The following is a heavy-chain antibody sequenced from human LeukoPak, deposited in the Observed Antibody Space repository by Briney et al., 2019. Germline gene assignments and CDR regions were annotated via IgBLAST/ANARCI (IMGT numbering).Heavy chain of an antibody. Sequence: GGSLRLSCAASAFAFSNYNMIWVRQAPGKGLEWVSSISSSATYIYYADSVKGRFTISRDDAKHSLFLQMNSLRAEDTAVYYCATADLTGYYGGDYWGQGTLVTVSS. J-gene: IGHJ4*02. V-gene: IGHV3-21*01. CDR2: ISSSATYI. CDR1: AFAFSNYN. D-gene: IGHD3-9*01. CDR3: ATADLTGYYGGDY.